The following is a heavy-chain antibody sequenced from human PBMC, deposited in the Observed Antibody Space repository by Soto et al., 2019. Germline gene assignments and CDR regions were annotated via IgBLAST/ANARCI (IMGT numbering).Heavy chain of an antibody. CDR1: GFTFSTYA. D-gene: IGHD1-1*01. CDR3: VKGSWKGDV. CDR2: MSGSGGSI. Sequence: EVQLLESGGGLVQPGGSLRLSCAASGFTFSTYAMNWFRQAPGNGLEWVSAMSGSGGSIHYADYVKGRFTISRDNSKNTLYLQMNSLRDEDTAVYHCVKGSWKGDVWGQGTTVTVSS. V-gene: IGHV3-23*01. J-gene: IGHJ6*02.